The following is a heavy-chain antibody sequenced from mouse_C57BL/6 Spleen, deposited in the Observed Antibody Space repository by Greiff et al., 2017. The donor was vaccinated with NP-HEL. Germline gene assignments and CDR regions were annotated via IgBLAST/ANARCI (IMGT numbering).Heavy chain of an antibody. D-gene: IGHD4-1*01. CDR1: GFTFSSYA. V-gene: IGHV5-4*01. CDR2: ISDGGSYT. CDR3: ARDQIELGRNYYFDY. J-gene: IGHJ2*01. Sequence: EVNLVESGGGLVKPGGSLKLSCAASGFTFSSYAMSWVRQTPEKRLEWVATISDGGSYTYYPDNVKGRFTISRDNAKNNLYLQMSHLKSEDTAMYYCARDQIELGRNYYFDYWGQGTTLTVSS.